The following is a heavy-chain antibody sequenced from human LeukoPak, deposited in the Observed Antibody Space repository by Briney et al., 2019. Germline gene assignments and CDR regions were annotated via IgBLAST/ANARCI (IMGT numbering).Heavy chain of an antibody. J-gene: IGHJ4*02. CDR2: IRSSSSYI. D-gene: IGHD1-26*01. CDR1: GFTFSSYS. V-gene: IGHV3-21*01. Sequence: GGSLRLSCAASGFTFSSYSMNWVRQAPGKGLEWVSSIRSSSSYIYYAGSVKGRFTISRDNSKNTLYLQMNSLRAEDTARYYCARNNGNYILDDWGQGTLVTVSP. CDR3: ARNNGNYILDD.